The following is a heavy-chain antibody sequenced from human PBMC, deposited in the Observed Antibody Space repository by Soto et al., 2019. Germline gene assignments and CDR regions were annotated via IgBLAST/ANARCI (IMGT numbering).Heavy chain of an antibody. V-gene: IGHV3-23*01. CDR1: GFTFSSYA. CDR3: AKFKYPQSGQRGIVATELDY. D-gene: IGHD5-12*01. Sequence: PGGSLRLSCAASGFTFSSYAMSWVRQAPGKGLEWVSAISGSGGSTYYADSVKGRFTISRDNSKNTLYLQMNSLRAEDTAVYYCAKFKYPQSGQRGIVATELDYWGQGTLVTVSS. J-gene: IGHJ4*02. CDR2: ISGSGGST.